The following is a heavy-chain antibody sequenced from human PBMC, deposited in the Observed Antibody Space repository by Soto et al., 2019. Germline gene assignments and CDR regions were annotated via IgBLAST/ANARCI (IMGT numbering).Heavy chain of an antibody. CDR3: ASPGKSSHWCYEH. V-gene: IGHV4-31*03. CDR2: IHYSGST. D-gene: IGHD6-13*01. Sequence: PSETLSLTCTVSGGSISSGGYYWSWIRQRPGKGPEWIGDIHYSGSTFYNPSLKSRVTISVDTSENQFSLKLSSMTAEDTAVYYCASPGKSSHWCYEHWGQGTLVTVSS. CDR1: GGSISSGGYY. J-gene: IGHJ1*01.